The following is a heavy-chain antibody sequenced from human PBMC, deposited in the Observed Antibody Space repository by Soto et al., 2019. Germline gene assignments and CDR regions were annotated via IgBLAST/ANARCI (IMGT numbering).Heavy chain of an antibody. CDR1: GGSISSGGDY. Sequence: PSETLSLTCTVSGGSISSGGDYWIWIRQHPGKGLEWIGYIYYSGSTYYNPSLKSRVTISVDTSKNQFSLKLSSVTAADTAVYYCARGAAGESFDYWGQGTLVTVPS. CDR2: IYYSGST. J-gene: IGHJ4*02. V-gene: IGHV4-31*03. CDR3: ARGAAGESFDY. D-gene: IGHD6-13*01.